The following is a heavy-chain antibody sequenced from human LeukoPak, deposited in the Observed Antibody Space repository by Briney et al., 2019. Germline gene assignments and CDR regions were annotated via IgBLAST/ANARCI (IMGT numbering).Heavy chain of an antibody. D-gene: IGHD4-11*01. CDR1: GYTFRGNY. CDR3: ARDPSSVTLYFFDY. Sequence: ASVKVSCKASGYTFRGNYIPWLRQAPGQGLEWMGWIDANNGDTKSAQKFQGRVTMSRDTSISTAYMDLSLSPDDAAVYYCARDPSSVTLYFFDYWGQGTLVTVSS. J-gene: IGHJ4*02. V-gene: IGHV1-2*02. CDR2: IDANNGDT.